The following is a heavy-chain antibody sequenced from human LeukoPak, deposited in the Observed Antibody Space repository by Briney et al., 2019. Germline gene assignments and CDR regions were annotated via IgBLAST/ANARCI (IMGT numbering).Heavy chain of an antibody. Sequence: SETLSLTCTVSGGSISSGGYYWSWIRQHPGKGLEWIGYIHYSGSTYYNPSLKSRVTISVDTSKNQFSLKLSSVTAADTAVYYCARERRDYVYYYGMDVWGQGTTVTVSS. CDR3: ARERRDYVYYYGMDV. J-gene: IGHJ6*02. D-gene: IGHD4-17*01. V-gene: IGHV4-31*03. CDR1: GGSISSGGYY. CDR2: IHYSGST.